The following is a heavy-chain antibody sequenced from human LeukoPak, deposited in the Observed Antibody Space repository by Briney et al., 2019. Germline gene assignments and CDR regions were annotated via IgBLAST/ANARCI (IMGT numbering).Heavy chain of an antibody. V-gene: IGHV3-30*02. CDR1: GFTFSSYG. D-gene: IGHD3-3*01. Sequence: PGGSLRLSCAASGFTFSSYGMHWVRQAPGKGLEWVAFIRYDGINKYYADSVEGRFTISRDNSKNTLYLQMNSLRAEDTTVYYCARVCYDFWSGPQGYDAFDIWGQGTMVTVSS. CDR2: IRYDGINK. CDR3: ARVCYDFWSGPQGYDAFDI. J-gene: IGHJ3*02.